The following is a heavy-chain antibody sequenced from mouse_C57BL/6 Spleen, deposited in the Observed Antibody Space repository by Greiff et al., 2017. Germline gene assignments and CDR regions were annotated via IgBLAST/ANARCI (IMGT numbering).Heavy chain of an antibody. J-gene: IGHJ4*01. CDR1: GFTFSDYG. V-gene: IGHV5-17*01. CDR2: ISSGSSTI. D-gene: IGHD1-1*01. Sequence: EVKLMESGGGLVKPGGSLKLSCAASGFTFSDYGMHWVRQAPEKGLEWVAYISSGSSTIYYADTVKGRFTISRDNAKNTLFLQMTSLRSEDTAMYYCARPFYGSSYDYYAMDYWGQGTSVTVAS. CDR3: ARPFYGSSYDYYAMDY.